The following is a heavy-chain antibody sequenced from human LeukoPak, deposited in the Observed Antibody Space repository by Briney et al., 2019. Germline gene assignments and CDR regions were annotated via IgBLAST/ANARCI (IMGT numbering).Heavy chain of an antibody. Sequence: PGGFLRLSCAASGFTFSSYAMSWVRQAPGKGLEWVSAISGSGGSTYYADSVKGRFTISRDNSKNTLYLQMNSLRAEDTAVYYCAKGYYDSSGYPNWFDPWGQGTLVTASS. CDR1: GFTFSSYA. CDR2: ISGSGGST. J-gene: IGHJ5*02. V-gene: IGHV3-23*01. D-gene: IGHD3-22*01. CDR3: AKGYYDSSGYPNWFDP.